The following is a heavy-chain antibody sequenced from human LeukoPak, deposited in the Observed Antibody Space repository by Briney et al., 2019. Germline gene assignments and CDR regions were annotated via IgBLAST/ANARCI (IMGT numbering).Heavy chain of an antibody. V-gene: IGHV3-30*04. CDR2: ISYDAGRK. CDR1: GFTFSTYA. Sequence: GGSLRLSCAASGFTFSTYAIHWVRQAPGKGLEWVAIISYDAGRKFYADSVKGRFTISRDNSKNTLYLQMNSLRAEDTAVYYCARERAYYFDYWGQGTLVTVSS. J-gene: IGHJ4*02. CDR3: ARERAYYFDY.